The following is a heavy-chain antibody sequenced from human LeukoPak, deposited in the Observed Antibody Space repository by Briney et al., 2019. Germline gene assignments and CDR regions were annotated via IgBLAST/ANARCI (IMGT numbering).Heavy chain of an antibody. V-gene: IGHV1-8*01. D-gene: IGHD2-15*01. CDR2: MNPNSGNT. J-gene: IGHJ4*02. CDR3: ARVGYCSGGSCPYYFDY. Sequence: ASVKVSCKASGYTFTSYDINWVRQATGQGLEWMGWMNPNSGNTGYAQKFQGRVTMTRNTSISTAYMELSSLRSEDTAVYYCARVGYCSGGSCPYYFDYWGQGTLVNVSS. CDR1: GYTFTSYD.